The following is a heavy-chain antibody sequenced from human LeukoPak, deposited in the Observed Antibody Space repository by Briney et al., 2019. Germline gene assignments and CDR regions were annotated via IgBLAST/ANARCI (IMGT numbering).Heavy chain of an antibody. CDR1: GGSISSYY. Sequence: PSETLSLTCIVSGGSISSYYWSWIRQPPGKGLEWIGYIYYTGSTNYNPSLKSRVTISVDTSKNQFSLKLSSVTAAGMAVYYCARDAYSSSEVDWFDPWGQGTLVTVSS. V-gene: IGHV4-59*01. D-gene: IGHD6-13*01. CDR3: ARDAYSSSEVDWFDP. CDR2: IYYTGST. J-gene: IGHJ5*02.